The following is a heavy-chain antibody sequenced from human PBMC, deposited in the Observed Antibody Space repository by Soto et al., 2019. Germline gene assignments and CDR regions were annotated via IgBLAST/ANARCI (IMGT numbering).Heavy chain of an antibody. CDR1: GFPFSDYY. CDR2: ISSSGSAI. CDR3: ARDVVFGELDY. J-gene: IGHJ4*02. D-gene: IGHD3-3*01. V-gene: IGHV3-11*01. Sequence: PGGSLSLSCAASGFPFSDYYMSWIRQAPGKGLEWVSYISSSGSAIYYADSVKGRFTISRDNAKNSLYLQMNSLRAEDTAVYYCARDVVFGELDYWGQGTLVTVSS.